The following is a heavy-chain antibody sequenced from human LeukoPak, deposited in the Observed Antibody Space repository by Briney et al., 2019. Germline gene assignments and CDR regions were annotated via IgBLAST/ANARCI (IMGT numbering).Heavy chain of an antibody. D-gene: IGHD3-10*01. CDR2: INHSGST. V-gene: IGHV4-34*01. CDR1: GGSFSGYY. J-gene: IGHJ3*02. CDR3: ASPRMWFGEFNDAFDI. Sequence: SETLSLTCAVYGGSFSGYYWSWIRQPPGKGLEWIGEINHSGSTNYNPSLKSRVTISADTSKTYFSLKLSSVSAADTAVYYCASPRMWFGEFNDAFDIWGQGTMVTVSS.